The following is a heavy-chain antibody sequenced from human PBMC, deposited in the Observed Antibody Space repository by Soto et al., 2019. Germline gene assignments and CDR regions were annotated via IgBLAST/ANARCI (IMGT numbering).Heavy chain of an antibody. Sequence: ASVKVSCKASGYTLTELSMHWVRQAPGKGLEWMGGFDPEDGETIYAQKFQGRVTMTEDTSTDTAYMELSSLRSEDTAVYYCATWSIAAAGHHPSFDPWGQGTLVTVSS. CDR2: FDPEDGET. J-gene: IGHJ5*02. V-gene: IGHV1-24*01. D-gene: IGHD6-13*01. CDR1: GYTLTELS. CDR3: ATWSIAAAGHHPSFDP.